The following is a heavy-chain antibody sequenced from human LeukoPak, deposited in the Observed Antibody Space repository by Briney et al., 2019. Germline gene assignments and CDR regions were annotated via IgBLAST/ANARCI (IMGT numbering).Heavy chain of an antibody. J-gene: IGHJ4*02. D-gene: IGHD3-22*01. CDR3: ARRVWWYYDSSGYPDS. Sequence: SATLSLTCTVSGGSISSNSHYWGWIRQPPGKGLEWIGSIYYSGYTYYNPSPKSRVTISVDTSKNQFSLKLRSVTAADTAVYYCARRVWWYYDSSGYPDSWGQGTLVTVSS. CDR2: IYYSGYT. V-gene: IGHV4-39*01. CDR1: GGSISSNSHY.